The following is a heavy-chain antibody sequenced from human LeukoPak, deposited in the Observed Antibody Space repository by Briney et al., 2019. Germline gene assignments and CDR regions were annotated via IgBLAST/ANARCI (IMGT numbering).Heavy chain of an antibody. V-gene: IGHV1-8*03. CDR2: MNPNSGNT. CDR3: AKVPIIAARLQSSYYYYMDV. Sequence: ASVKVACKASGYTFTSYDINWVRQATGQGLEWMGWMNPNSGNTGYAQKFQGRVTITRNTSISTAYMELSSLRSEDTAVYYCAKVPIIAARLQSSYYYYMDVWGKGTTVTVSS. D-gene: IGHD6-6*01. J-gene: IGHJ6*03. CDR1: GYTFTSYD.